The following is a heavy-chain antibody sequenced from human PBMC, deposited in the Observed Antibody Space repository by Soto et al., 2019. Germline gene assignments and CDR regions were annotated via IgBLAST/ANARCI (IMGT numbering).Heavy chain of an antibody. Sequence: PGGSLRLSCAASGFTFSDYAMSWVRQAPGKGLEWVSIVSYNGGDTYYADSVKGRFTISRDNSKDTVDLQMNGLRAEDTAVYYCARYIRGPTVYYFDFWGPGVLVTVSS. CDR3: ARYIRGPTVYYFDF. V-gene: IGHV3-23*01. CDR2: VSYNGGDT. D-gene: IGHD1-1*01. J-gene: IGHJ4*02. CDR1: GFTFSDYA.